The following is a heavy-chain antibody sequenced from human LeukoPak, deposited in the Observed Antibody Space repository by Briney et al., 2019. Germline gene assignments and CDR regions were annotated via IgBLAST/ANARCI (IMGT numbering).Heavy chain of an antibody. CDR3: ARDCIGCHGFDY. CDR1: GGTFSSYA. CDR2: VSAYADNT. D-gene: IGHD2-15*01. Sequence: GASVKVSCKASGGTFSSYAISWVRQAPGQGLEWMGWVSAYADNTNYVQKFQGRVTMTTDTSTSTAYMELRSLRSDDTAIYYCARDCIGCHGFDYWGQGTLVTVSS. V-gene: IGHV1-18*01. J-gene: IGHJ4*02.